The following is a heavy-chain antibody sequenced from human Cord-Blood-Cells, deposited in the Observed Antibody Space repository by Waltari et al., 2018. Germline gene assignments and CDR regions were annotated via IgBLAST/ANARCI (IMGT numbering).Heavy chain of an antibody. CDR1: GYTFTAYY. J-gene: IGHJ6*02. V-gene: IGHV1-2*04. D-gene: IGHD1-20*01. Sequence: QVQLVPSGAEVKKPGASVKVSCKASGYTFTAYYMHWVRQAPGQGLEWMGWINPNSGGTNYAQQFQGWVTMTRDTSISTAYMELSRLRSDDTAVYYCARAGRYNWNYYYYYGMDVWGQGTTVTVSS. CDR3: ARAGRYNWNYYYYYGMDV. CDR2: INPNSGGT.